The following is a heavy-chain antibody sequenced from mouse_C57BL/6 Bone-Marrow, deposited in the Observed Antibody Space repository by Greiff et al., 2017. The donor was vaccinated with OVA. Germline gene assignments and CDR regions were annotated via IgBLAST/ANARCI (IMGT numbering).Heavy chain of an antibody. CDR2: IDPSDSYT. CDR1: GYTFTSYW. CDR3: AREIYYYGSSYLYYAMDY. V-gene: IGHV1-69*01. Sequence: VQLQQPGAELVMPGASVKLSCKASGYTFTSYWMHWVKQRPGQGLEWIGEIDPSDSYTNYNQKFKGKSTLTVDKSSSTAYMQLSSLTSEDSAVYYCAREIYYYGSSYLYYAMDYWGQGTSVTVSS. J-gene: IGHJ4*01. D-gene: IGHD1-1*01.